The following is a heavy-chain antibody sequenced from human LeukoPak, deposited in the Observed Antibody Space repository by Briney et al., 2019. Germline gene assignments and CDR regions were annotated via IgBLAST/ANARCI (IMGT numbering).Heavy chain of an antibody. J-gene: IGHJ4*02. CDR3: ARLVGNSLFN. CDR1: AYTFTTYW. Sequence: GESLKISCKGSAYTFTTYWIAWVRQMPGKGLEWMGIIYPGDSDTRYSPSFQGQVTISADKSISTAYLQWSSLKASDTAMYYCARLVGNSLFNWGRGTLVTVSS. V-gene: IGHV5-51*01. D-gene: IGHD4-23*01. CDR2: IYPGDSDT.